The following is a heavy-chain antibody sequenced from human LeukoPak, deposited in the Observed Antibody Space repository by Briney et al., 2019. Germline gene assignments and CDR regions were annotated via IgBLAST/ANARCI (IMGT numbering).Heavy chain of an antibody. V-gene: IGHV3-23*01. CDR3: AKLWSTYYYGYDY. CDR1: GFTFSSYA. CDR2: ISGSGGTT. Sequence: PGGSLRLSCTASGFTFSSYATSWVRQAPGKGPEWVSTISGSGGTTYYADSVKGRFTISRDNSKNTLYLQMNSLRAEDTAVYYCAKLWSTYYYGYDYWGQGTLVTVSS. J-gene: IGHJ4*02. D-gene: IGHD3-10*01.